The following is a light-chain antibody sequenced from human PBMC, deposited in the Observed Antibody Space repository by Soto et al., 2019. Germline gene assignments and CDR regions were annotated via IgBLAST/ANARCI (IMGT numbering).Light chain of an antibody. CDR3: QQVNSYPLT. V-gene: IGKV1-9*01. CDR1: QGISTY. J-gene: IGKJ4*01. Sequence: DIQLTQSPSFLSASVGDRVTITCRASQGISTYLAWYQQKPGKAPKLLIYGASSLQSEVPSRFSGRGSGTAFTLTISSLQPEDFATYYCQQVNSYPLTFGEGTKVE. CDR2: GAS.